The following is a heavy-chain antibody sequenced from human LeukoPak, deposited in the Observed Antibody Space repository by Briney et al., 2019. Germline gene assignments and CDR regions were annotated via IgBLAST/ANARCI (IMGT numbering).Heavy chain of an antibody. CDR2: IIPIFGTA. V-gene: IGHV1-69*13. J-gene: IGHJ4*02. Sequence: ASVKVSCKASGYTFTSYGISWVRQAPGQGLEWMGGIIPIFGTANYAQKFQSRVTITADESTSTAYMELSSLRSEDTAVYYCARAGLIYYFDYWGQGTLVTVSP. CDR3: ARAGLIYYFDY. CDR1: GYTFTSYG.